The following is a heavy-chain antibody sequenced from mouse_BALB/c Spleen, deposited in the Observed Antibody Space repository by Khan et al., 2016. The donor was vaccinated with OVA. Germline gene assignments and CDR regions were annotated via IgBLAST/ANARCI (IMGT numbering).Heavy chain of an antibody. Sequence: QVQLQQSGAELARPGASVKLSCKASGYTFTDYCINWVKQRTGQGLEWIGEISPASGDIDYNERFKGKATLTADKSSSTAYMQLSSLTSDASAVEFCARRNYFGYTFAYWGQGTLVTVSA. J-gene: IGHJ3*01. CDR2: ISPASGDI. D-gene: IGHD1-2*01. V-gene: IGHV1-77*01. CDR1: GYTFTDYC. CDR3: ARRNYFGYTFAY.